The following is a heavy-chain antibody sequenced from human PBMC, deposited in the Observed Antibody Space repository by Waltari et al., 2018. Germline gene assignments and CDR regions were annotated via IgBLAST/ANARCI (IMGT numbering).Heavy chain of an antibody. Sequence: QVQLQQWGAGLLKPSETLSLTCAVYGGSFSGYYWSWIRQPPGKGLEWIGEINHSGSTNYTPSLRSRVTISVDTSKNQFSLKLSSVTAADTAVYYCARVHSSSWYRYWGQGTLVIVSS. D-gene: IGHD6-13*01. J-gene: IGHJ4*02. CDR1: GGSFSGYY. CDR3: ARVHSSSWYRY. CDR2: INHSGST. V-gene: IGHV4-34*01.